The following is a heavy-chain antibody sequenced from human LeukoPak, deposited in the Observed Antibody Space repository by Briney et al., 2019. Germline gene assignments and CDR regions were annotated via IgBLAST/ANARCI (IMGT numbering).Heavy chain of an antibody. V-gene: IGHV3-7*01. CDR2: IKQDGSEK. CDR3: AVGDNPGALDY. Sequence: GSLRLSCVASGFTFSSRDWMTWVRQAPGKGLEWVANIKQDGSEKNYVDSVKGRFTISRDNTKNTLYLQMNSLRAEDTAVYYCAVGDNPGALDYWGQGTLVTVSS. J-gene: IGHJ4*02. CDR1: GFTFSSRDW. D-gene: IGHD1-14*01.